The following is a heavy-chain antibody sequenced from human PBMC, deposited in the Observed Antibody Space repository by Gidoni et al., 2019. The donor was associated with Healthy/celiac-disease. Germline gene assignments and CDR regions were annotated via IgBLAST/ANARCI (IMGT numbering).Heavy chain of an antibody. CDR1: GGSFSGYY. CDR2: INHSGST. J-gene: IGHJ4*02. Sequence: QVQLQQWGAGLLKHSETLSLTCAVYGGSFSGYYWSWIRQPPGKGLEWIGEINHSGSTNYNPSLKSPVTISVDTSKNQFSLKLSSVTAADTAVYYCAGTISGTEVGLLTDYWGQGTLVTVSS. D-gene: IGHD3-22*01. CDR3: AGTISGTEVGLLTDY. V-gene: IGHV4-34*01.